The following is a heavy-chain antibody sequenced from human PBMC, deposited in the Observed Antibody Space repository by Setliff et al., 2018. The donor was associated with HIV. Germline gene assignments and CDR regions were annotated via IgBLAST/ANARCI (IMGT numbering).Heavy chain of an antibody. D-gene: IGHD5-12*01. J-gene: IGHJ4*02. V-gene: IGHV3-7*01. CDR2: VKQDGSDK. Sequence: PGGSLRLSCAASGFRFRSYWMSWVRQAPGKGLESVANVKQDGSDKYYVDSVKGRFTISRDNAKNSLYLQMNSLRAEDTAMYYCARDWRHGYDLNFDYWGQGTLVTVSS. CDR3: ARDWRHGYDLNFDY. CDR1: GFRFRSYW.